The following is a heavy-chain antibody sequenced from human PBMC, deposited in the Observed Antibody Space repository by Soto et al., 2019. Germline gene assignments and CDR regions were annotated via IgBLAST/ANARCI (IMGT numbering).Heavy chain of an antibody. CDR1: GFSLSTSGVG. D-gene: IGHD5-18*01. J-gene: IGHJ4*02. CDR3: AHTLPHSTNPALVNPYFDY. V-gene: IGHV2-5*02. Sequence: QITLKESGPTLVKPTQPLTLTCTFSGFSLSTSGVGVGWIRQPPGKALEWLALIYWDDDKRYSPSLKSRLTITMDTSKTQVFLTITNMDPVDTATYYCAHTLPHSTNPALVNPYFDYWGQGTLVTVSS. CDR2: IYWDDDK.